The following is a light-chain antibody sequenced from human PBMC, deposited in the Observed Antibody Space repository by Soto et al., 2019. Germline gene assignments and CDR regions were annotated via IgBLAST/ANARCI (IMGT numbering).Light chain of an antibody. CDR3: QQYYSYPRT. J-gene: IGKJ1*01. Sequence: AIGITQSPSALSASTGDRVTITFRASQDISSYLAWYQQKPGKAPKLLIYAASTLQSGVPSRFSGSGSGTHFTLTISCLQSEDFATYYCQQYYSYPRTFGQGTKVAIK. CDR2: AAS. CDR1: QDISSY. V-gene: IGKV1-8*01.